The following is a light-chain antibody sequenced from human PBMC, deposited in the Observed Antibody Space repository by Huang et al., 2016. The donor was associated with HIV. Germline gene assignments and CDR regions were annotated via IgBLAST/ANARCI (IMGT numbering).Light chain of an antibody. CDR1: QSVNSY. V-gene: IGKV3-11*01. J-gene: IGKJ5*01. CDR3: QQRKYWPPIT. CDR2: DAS. Sequence: ETVLTQSPATLSLSPGERATLSCRASQSVNSYLAWYQQKPGQPPRLLSYDASNRATGIPARFSGSGSGTDFTLTISSLEPEDFAVYYCQQRKYWPPITFGQGTRLEIK.